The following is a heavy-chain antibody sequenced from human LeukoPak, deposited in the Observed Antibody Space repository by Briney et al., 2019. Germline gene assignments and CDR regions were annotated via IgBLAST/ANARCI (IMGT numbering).Heavy chain of an antibody. CDR1: GFTFSLYA. V-gene: IGHV3-23*01. J-gene: IGHJ4*02. D-gene: IGHD3-22*01. CDR3: AKDRHYFDSSGYPLFDS. Sequence: GGSLRLSCAASGFTFSLYAMSWVRQAPGKGLEWVSSINTSGRGTYYADSVKGRFTISRDNSKNTLYLQMNSLRAEDTAVYYCAKDRHYFDSSGYPLFDSWGQGTLVTVSS. CDR2: INTSGRGT.